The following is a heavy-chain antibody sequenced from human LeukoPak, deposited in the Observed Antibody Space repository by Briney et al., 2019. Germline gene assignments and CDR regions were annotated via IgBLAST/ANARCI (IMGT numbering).Heavy chain of an antibody. J-gene: IGHJ4*02. CDR3: AADSSGWYPDY. V-gene: IGHV3-9*01. Sequence: GGSLRLSCAASGFTFDDYAMHWVRQAPGKGLEWVSGISWNSGSIGYADSVKGRFTISRDNTKNTLYLQMNSLRVEDTAVYYCAADSSGWYPDYWGQGTLVTVSA. CDR2: ISWNSGSI. D-gene: IGHD6-19*01. CDR1: GFTFDDYA.